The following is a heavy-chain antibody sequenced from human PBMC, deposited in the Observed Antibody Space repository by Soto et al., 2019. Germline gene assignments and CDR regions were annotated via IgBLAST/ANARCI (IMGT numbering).Heavy chain of an antibody. CDR3: AHTRWLNGSGFSHFDY. V-gene: IGHV2-5*02. D-gene: IGHD3-22*01. Sequence: QITLSESGPTLVKPTQTLTLTCTFSGFSLNTRGVGVGWIRQPPGKALEWLALIYWDDDRRYSPSLKNRLTSTRDTPRNQVVLKMSNMHSVDTATSSCAHTRWLNGSGFSHFDYWGQGILVTVSS. CDR2: IYWDDDR. CDR1: GFSLNTRGVG. J-gene: IGHJ4*02.